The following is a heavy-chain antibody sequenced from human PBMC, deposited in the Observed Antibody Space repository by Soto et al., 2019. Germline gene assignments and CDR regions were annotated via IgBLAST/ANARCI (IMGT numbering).Heavy chain of an antibody. J-gene: IGHJ4*02. V-gene: IGHV4-39*01. CDR3: ARATKEEASGNYYNFDY. CDR2: IYYSGST. CDR1: GGSISSSSYY. Sequence: SDTLSITCTVCGGSISSSSYYWGWIRQPPGKGLEWIGSIYYSGSTYYNPSLKSRVTISVDTSKNQFSLKLSSVTAADTAVYYCARATKEEASGNYYNFDYWGQGTLVTVSS. D-gene: IGHD3-10*01.